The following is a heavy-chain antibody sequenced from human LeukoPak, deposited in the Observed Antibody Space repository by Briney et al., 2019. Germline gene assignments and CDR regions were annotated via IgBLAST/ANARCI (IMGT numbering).Heavy chain of an antibody. J-gene: IGHJ4*02. CDR2: IVPIFGTA. V-gene: IGHV1-69*13. CDR3: ASDSSGWYMWLDY. Sequence: SVKVSCKASGGTFSSYAISWVRQAPGQGLEWMGGIVPIFGTANYAQKFQGRVTITADESTSTAYMELSSLRSEDTAVYYCASDSSGWYMWLDYWGQGTLVTVSS. CDR1: GGTFSSYA. D-gene: IGHD6-19*01.